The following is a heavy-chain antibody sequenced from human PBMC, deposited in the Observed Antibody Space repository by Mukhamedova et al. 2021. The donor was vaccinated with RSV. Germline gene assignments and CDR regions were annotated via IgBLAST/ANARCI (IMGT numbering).Heavy chain of an antibody. CDR3: AIPGRGYSYGYDY. D-gene: IGHD5-18*01. CDR2: ISGSGGST. J-gene: IGHJ4*02. Sequence: GLEWVSAISGSGGSTYYADPVKGRFTISRDNSKNTLYLQMNSLRAEDTAVYYCAIPGRGYSYGYDYWGQGTLVTVSS. V-gene: IGHV3-23*01.